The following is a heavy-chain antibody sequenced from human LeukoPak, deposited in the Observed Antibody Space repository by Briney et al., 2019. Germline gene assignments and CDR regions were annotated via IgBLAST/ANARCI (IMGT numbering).Heavy chain of an antibody. J-gene: IGHJ4*02. Sequence: GASVKVSCKASGYTFTSYGISWVRQAPGQGLEWMGWISAYNGNTNYAQKLQGRVTMTTDTSTSTAYMELRSLRSDDTAVYYCARVTMVRGVIRKPNERDFDYWGQGTLVTVSS. D-gene: IGHD3-10*01. CDR3: ARVTMVRGVIRKPNERDFDY. V-gene: IGHV1-18*04. CDR2: ISAYNGNT. CDR1: GYTFTSYG.